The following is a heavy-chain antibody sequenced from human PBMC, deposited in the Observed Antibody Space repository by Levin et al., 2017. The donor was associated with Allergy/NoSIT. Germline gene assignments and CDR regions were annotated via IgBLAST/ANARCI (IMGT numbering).Heavy chain of an antibody. CDR2: ISSSSSYI. Sequence: GGSLRLSCAASGFTFSGYNMHWVRQAPGKGLEWVSSISSSSSYIYYADSVKGRFTISRDNAKHSLYLQMNSLRADDTAMYYCARGDCGGGGCYSLAVRAFDIWGQGTKVAVSS. V-gene: IGHV3-21*01. D-gene: IGHD2-15*01. CDR1: GFTFSGYN. CDR3: ARGDCGGGGCYSLAVRAFDI. J-gene: IGHJ3*02.